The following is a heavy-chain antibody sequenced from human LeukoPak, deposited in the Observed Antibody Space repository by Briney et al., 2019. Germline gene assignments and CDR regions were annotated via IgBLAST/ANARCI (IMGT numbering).Heavy chain of an antibody. D-gene: IGHD3-3*01. Sequence: ASVKVSCKASGGTFSSYAISWVRQAPGQGLEWMGGIIPIFGTANYAQKFQGRVTITADESTSTAYMELSSLRSEDTAVYYCARGEASLVWYYYYGMDVWGQGTTVTVSS. J-gene: IGHJ6*02. CDR3: ARGEASLVWYYYYGMDV. CDR2: IIPIFGTA. V-gene: IGHV1-69*13. CDR1: GGTFSSYA.